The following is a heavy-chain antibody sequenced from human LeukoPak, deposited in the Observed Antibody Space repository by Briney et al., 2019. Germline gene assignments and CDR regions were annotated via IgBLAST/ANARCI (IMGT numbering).Heavy chain of an antibody. Sequence: SETLSLTCTVSGGSISSYYWSWIREPPGKGLEWIGHIYGSGSTNYNPSLKSRVTSSVDTSKNQFSLKLSSVTAADTAVYYCAREGTAGTNLNWFDPWGQGTLVTVSS. J-gene: IGHJ5*02. V-gene: IGHV4-59*01. CDR2: IYGSGST. CDR1: GGSISSYY. CDR3: AREGTAGTNLNWFDP. D-gene: IGHD1-1*01.